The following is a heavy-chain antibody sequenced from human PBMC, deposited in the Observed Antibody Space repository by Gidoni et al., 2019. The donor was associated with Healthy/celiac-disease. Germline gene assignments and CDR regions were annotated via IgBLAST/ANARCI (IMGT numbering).Heavy chain of an antibody. CDR3: AREGPLVVRSYYYGMDV. Sequence: QVQLVQSGDEVKKPGASVKVSCKASGYTFTSYAMHWVRQAPGQRLGWMGWINAGNGNTKYSQKFQGIVTITRDTSASTAYMELSSLRSEDTAVYYCAREGPLVVRSYYYGMDVWGQGTTVTVSS. J-gene: IGHJ6*02. V-gene: IGHV1-3*01. D-gene: IGHD2-8*02. CDR2: INAGNGNT. CDR1: GYTFTSYA.